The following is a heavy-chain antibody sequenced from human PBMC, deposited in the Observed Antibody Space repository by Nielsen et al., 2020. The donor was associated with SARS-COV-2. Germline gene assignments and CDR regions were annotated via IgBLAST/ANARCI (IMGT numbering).Heavy chain of an antibody. CDR3: ARAPDYDILTGDYPDAFDI. CDR1: GASSSAYY. D-gene: IGHD3-9*01. V-gene: IGHV4-34*01. CDR2: TKHSGST. Sequence: SQTLSPTCAVYGASSSAYYWSWIRQPTGKGLEWNGETKHSGSTNYNPSPKSRVTISVDTSKNQFSLKLSSVTAAATAVYYCARAPDYDILTGDYPDAFDIWGQGTKVTVSS. J-gene: IGHJ3*02.